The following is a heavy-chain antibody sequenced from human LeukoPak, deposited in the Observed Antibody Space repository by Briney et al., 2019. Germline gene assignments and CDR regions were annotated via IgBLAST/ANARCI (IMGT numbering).Heavy chain of an antibody. CDR2: ISSSSSYI. CDR1: GFTFSSYS. J-gene: IGHJ4*02. D-gene: IGHD3-10*01. CDR3: ARDQSVRGPLDY. Sequence: GGSLRLSCAASGFTFSSYSMNWVRQAPGKGLEWVSSISSSSSYIYYADSVKGRFTISRDNAKNSLYLQMNSLRAEDTAVYYCARDQSVRGPLDYRGQGTLVTVSS. V-gene: IGHV3-21*01.